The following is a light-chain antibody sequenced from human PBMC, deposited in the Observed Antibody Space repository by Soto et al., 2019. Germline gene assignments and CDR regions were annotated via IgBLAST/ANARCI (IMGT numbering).Light chain of an antibody. CDR3: NSSTRSSTYV. J-gene: IGLJ1*01. CDR1: SSDVGGYNY. Sequence: QSALTQPASVSGSPGQSITISCTGTSSDVGGYNYVSWYQQHPGKAPKLMIYDVSNRPSGVSNRFSGSKSGNTASLTISGHQAEDAADYYCNSSTRSSTYVFGTGTKVTVL. CDR2: DVS. V-gene: IGLV2-14*01.